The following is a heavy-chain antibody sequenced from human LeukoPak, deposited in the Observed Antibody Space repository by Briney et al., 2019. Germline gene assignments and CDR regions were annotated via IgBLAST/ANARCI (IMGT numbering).Heavy chain of an antibody. J-gene: IGHJ5*02. CDR1: GGSFSGYY. CDR3: VRVVRSWFDP. CDR2: INHSGST. D-gene: IGHD1-26*01. Sequence: SETLSLTCAVYGGSFSGYYWSWIRQPPGKGLEWIGEINHSGSTNYNPSLKSRVTISVDTSKNQFSLKLSSVTAADTAVYYCVRVVRSWFDPWGQGTLVTVSS. V-gene: IGHV4-34*01.